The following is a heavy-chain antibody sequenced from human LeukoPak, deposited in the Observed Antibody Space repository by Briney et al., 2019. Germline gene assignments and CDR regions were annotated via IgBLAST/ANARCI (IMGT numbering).Heavy chain of an antibody. CDR2: ISNSGVNT. D-gene: IGHD3-10*01. CDR3: AKGQEGESPLDS. CDR1: GFTFSTYT. Sequence: GGSLRLSCAASGFTFSTYTMYWVRHAPGKGLEWVSGISNSGVNTFYADSVKGRFTISRDNSKDTLYLQMNSLRAEDTALYFCAKGQEGESPLDSWGQGTLVTVSS. J-gene: IGHJ4*02. V-gene: IGHV3-23*01.